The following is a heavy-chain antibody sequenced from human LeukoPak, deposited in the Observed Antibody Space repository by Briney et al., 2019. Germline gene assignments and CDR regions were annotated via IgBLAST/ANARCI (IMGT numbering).Heavy chain of an antibody. Sequence: PGGSLRLSCAASGFSFDDNAMYWVRQAAGKGLELVSLISGDGATTYYADSVKGRFNISRDNSKSSLYLQMNSLRSEDSALYYCAKDNQRGGFQHWGQGTLVTVSS. D-gene: IGHD3-16*01. CDR2: ISGDGATT. CDR1: GFSFDDNA. V-gene: IGHV3-43*02. J-gene: IGHJ1*01. CDR3: AKDNQRGGFQH.